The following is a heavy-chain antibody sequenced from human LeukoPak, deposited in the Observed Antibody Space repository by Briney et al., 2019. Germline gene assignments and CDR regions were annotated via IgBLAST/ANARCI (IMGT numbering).Heavy chain of an antibody. J-gene: IGHJ5*01. CDR3: ARVGRYYYDSREDWFDS. CDR1: GGTFSSYA. Sequence: SVKVSCKASGGTFSSYAISWVRQAPGQGLEWMGGIIPIFGTANYAQKFQGRVTITADESTSTAYMELSSLRSEDTAVYYCARVGRYYYDSREDWFDSWGQGTLVTVSS. CDR2: IIPIFGTA. V-gene: IGHV1-69*13. D-gene: IGHD3-22*01.